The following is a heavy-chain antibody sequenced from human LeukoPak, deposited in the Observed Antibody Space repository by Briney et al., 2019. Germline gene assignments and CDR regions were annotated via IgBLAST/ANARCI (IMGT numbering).Heavy chain of an antibody. J-gene: IGHJ5*02. CDR1: GFTFSTYA. D-gene: IGHD1-14*01. CDR3: AKTGQFDP. Sequence: GGSLRLSCAASGFTFSTYAMSWVRQAPGKGLEWVSTIDVGTSTTFYADSVKGRFAIFRDNSKNTVYLQMNSLRADDTAVYFCAKTGQFDPWGQGTLVTVSS. V-gene: IGHV3-23*01. CDR2: IDVGTSTT.